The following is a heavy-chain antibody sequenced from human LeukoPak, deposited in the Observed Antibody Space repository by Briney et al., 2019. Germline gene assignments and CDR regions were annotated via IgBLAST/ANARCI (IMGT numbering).Heavy chain of an antibody. CDR3: ARGREVRGVIIPPDY. CDR1: GYTFTGYY. D-gene: IGHD3-10*01. Sequence: ASVKVSCKASGYTFTGYYMHWVQQAPGQGLEWMGWINPNSGGTNYAQKFQGRVTMTRDTSISTAYMELSRLRSDDTAVYYCARGREVRGVIIPPDYWGQGTLVTVSS. J-gene: IGHJ4*02. CDR2: INPNSGGT. V-gene: IGHV1-2*02.